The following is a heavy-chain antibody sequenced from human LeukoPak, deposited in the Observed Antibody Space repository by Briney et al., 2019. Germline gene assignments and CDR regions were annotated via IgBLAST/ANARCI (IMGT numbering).Heavy chain of an antibody. V-gene: IGHV1-69*04. CDR3: ASRFPGTTGTTGAFDI. Sequence: GASVKVSCKASGGTFSSYAISWVRQAPGQGLEWMGRIIPILGIANYAQKFQGRVTITADKSTSTAYMELSSLRSEDTAVYYCASRFPGTTGTTGAFDIWGQGTMVTVSS. J-gene: IGHJ3*02. CDR1: GGTFSSYA. CDR2: IIPILGIA. D-gene: IGHD1-1*01.